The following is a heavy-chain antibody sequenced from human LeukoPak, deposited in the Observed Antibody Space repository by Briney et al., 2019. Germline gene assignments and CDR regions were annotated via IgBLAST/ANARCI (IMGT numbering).Heavy chain of an antibody. CDR1: GGSISSYY. CDR3: ARYYYDSSGYDAFDI. V-gene: IGHV4-59*01. D-gene: IGHD3-22*01. Sequence: SEALSLTCTVSGGSISSYYWSWIRQPPGKGLEWIGYIYYSGSTNYNPSLKSRVTISVDTSKNQFSLKLSSVTAADTAVYYCARYYYDSSGYDAFDIWGQGTMVTVSS. J-gene: IGHJ3*02. CDR2: IYYSGST.